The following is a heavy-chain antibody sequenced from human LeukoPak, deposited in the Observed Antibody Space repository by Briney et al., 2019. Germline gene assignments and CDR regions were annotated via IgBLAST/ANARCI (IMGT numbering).Heavy chain of an antibody. CDR2: IYSGEYDT. CDR3: ARGDDFWSGYSVY. J-gene: IGHJ4*02. V-gene: IGHV5-51*01. Sequence: GGSLKISCKGSGYSFTSYWIGWVRQMPGKGLEWMGIIYSGEYDTRYSPSFQGQVTISAHKSISTAYLQWSSLKASDTAMYYCARGDDFWSGYSVYWGQGTLVTVSS. CDR1: GYSFTSYW. D-gene: IGHD3-3*01.